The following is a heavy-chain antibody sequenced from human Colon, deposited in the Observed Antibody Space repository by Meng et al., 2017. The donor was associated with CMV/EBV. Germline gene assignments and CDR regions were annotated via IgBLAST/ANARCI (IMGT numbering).Heavy chain of an antibody. CDR2: IIPIFGTA. Sequence: QVHRVQSGAEVNKPGASVNVSCKASGGTFSSYAISWVRQAPGQGLEWMGGIIPIFGTANYAQKFQGRVTITADESTSTAYMELSSLRSEDTAVYYCARDIDSAEGYWGQGTLVTVSS. CDR1: GGTFSSYA. J-gene: IGHJ4*02. CDR3: ARDIDSAEGY. D-gene: IGHD1-26*01. V-gene: IGHV1-69*12.